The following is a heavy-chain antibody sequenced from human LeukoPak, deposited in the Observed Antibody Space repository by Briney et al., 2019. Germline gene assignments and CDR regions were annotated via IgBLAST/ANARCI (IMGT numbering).Heavy chain of an antibody. CDR3: ARYSGYDSGGYGMDV. J-gene: IGHJ6*02. CDR1: GFTFSSYA. Sequence: GGSLRLSCAASGFTFSSYAMSWVRQAPGKGLEWVSAISGSGGSTYYADSVKGRFTISRDNSKNTLYLQMNSLRAEDTAVYYCARYSGYDSGGYGMDVWGQGTTVTVSS. V-gene: IGHV3-23*01. D-gene: IGHD5-12*01. CDR2: ISGSGGST.